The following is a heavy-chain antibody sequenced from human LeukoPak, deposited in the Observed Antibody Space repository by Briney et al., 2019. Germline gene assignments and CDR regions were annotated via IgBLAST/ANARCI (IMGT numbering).Heavy chain of an antibody. CDR2: IGGTGNGA. Sequence: PGGSLRLSCAASGFAFSSYDMSWVRQSPGKGLEWVSTIGGTGNGASYADSVEGRFTISRDNSKNMLYLEMSSLSAEDMAVYYCAKDPRSYSGSYFSWGQGTLVTVSS. CDR1: GFAFSSYD. CDR3: AKDPRSYSGSYFS. D-gene: IGHD1-26*01. J-gene: IGHJ4*02. V-gene: IGHV3-23*01.